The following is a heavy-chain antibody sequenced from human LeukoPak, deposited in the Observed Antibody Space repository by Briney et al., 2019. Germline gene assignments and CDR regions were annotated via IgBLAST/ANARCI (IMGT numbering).Heavy chain of an antibody. V-gene: IGHV1-46*01. Sequence: ASVKVSCKASGGTFSSYAISWVRQAPGQGLEWMGLINPGGGSTTYSQNFQGRVTMTRDMSTSTVYMELTSLRSEDTAVYYCARLENQWLASNPLFDFWGQGTLVTVSS. CDR2: INPGGGST. CDR3: ARLENQWLASNPLFDF. J-gene: IGHJ4*02. CDR1: GGTFSSYA. D-gene: IGHD6-19*01.